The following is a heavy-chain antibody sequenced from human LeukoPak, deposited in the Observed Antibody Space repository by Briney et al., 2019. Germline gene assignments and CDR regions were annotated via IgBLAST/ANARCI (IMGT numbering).Heavy chain of an antibody. D-gene: IGHD2-15*01. CDR1: GFTFSSYA. J-gene: IGHJ4*02. V-gene: IGHV3-23*01. Sequence: GGSLRLSCAASGFTFSSYAMSWVRQAPGRGLEWVSAISGSGGSTYYADSVKGRFTISRDNSKNTLYLQMNSLRAEDTAVYYCAKQTVAVVADSYYFDYWGQGTLVTVSS. CDR2: ISGSGGST. CDR3: AKQTVAVVADSYYFDY.